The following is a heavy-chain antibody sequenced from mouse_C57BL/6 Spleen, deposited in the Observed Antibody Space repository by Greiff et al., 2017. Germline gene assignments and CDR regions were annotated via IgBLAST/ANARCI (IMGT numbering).Heavy chain of an antibody. CDR3: AREIYSNYDGWYFDV. V-gene: IGHV5-17*01. CDR1: GFTFSDYG. CDR2: ISSGSSTI. Sequence: DVHLVESGGGLVKPGGSLKLSCAASGFTFSDYGMHWVRQAPEKGLEWVAYISSGSSTIYYADTVKGRFTISRDNAKNTLFLQMTSLRSEDTAMYYCAREIYSNYDGWYFDVWGTGTTVTVSS. J-gene: IGHJ1*03. D-gene: IGHD2-5*01.